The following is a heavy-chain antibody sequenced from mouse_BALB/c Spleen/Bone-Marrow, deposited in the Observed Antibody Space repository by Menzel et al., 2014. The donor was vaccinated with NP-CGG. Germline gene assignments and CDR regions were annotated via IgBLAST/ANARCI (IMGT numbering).Heavy chain of an antibody. J-gene: IGHJ2*01. V-gene: IGHV2-6-7*01. CDR2: IWGDGIT. Sequence: QVQLQQSGPGLVAPSQSLSITCTVSGFSLTVYGVNWVRQPPGKGLEWLGMIWGDGITDYNSAFKSRLSISKDDSKSQGFLKMNRLQTEDTAKYYCAREGNYFDYWGQGTPLTVSS. CDR3: AREGNYFDY. CDR1: GFSLTVYG.